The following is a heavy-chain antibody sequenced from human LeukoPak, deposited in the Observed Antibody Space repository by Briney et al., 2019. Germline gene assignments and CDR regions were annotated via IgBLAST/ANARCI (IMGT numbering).Heavy chain of an antibody. D-gene: IGHD2-8*01. CDR2: MYHSGST. J-gene: IGHJ3*02. CDR3: VRADYNGGNPGSFDI. CDR1: GYSISSAYY. Sequence: SETLSLTCSVSGYSISSAYYWGWIRQPPGKGLEWIGTMYHSGSTNYNPSLKSRVTISVDTSKNQFSLTLNSVTAADTAVYYCVRADYNGGNPGSFDIWGRGTMVTVSS. V-gene: IGHV4-38-2*02.